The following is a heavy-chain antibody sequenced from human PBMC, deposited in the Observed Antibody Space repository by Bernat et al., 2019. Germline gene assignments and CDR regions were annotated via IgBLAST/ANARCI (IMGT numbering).Heavy chain of an antibody. Sequence: QVQLQQWGTGLLKPSETLSLTRAVYGGSFSGNYWSWIRQPPGKGLEWIGEINHSGSTNYNPSLESRVSISIDTSKNQFSLKLSSMTAADTAMYFCARMTITTRRHFDSWGQGTLVTVSS. CDR1: GGSFSGNY. J-gene: IGHJ4*02. CDR2: INHSGST. V-gene: IGHV4-34*01. D-gene: IGHD6-6*01. CDR3: ARMTITTRRHFDS.